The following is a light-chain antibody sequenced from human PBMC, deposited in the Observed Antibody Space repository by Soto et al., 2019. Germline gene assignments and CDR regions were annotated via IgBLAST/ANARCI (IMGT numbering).Light chain of an antibody. J-gene: IGKJ1*01. CDR3: QQSDSTLLM. Sequence: DLQMTQSPSSLSASVGDRVTITCRASQSISSYLNWYQQKPGKAPKILIYAASSLQSRVPSRFSGRGSGTDFNLSIGSLRPGDFVTYYCQQSDSTLLMFGQGSMVEMK. V-gene: IGKV1-39*01. CDR2: AAS. CDR1: QSISSY.